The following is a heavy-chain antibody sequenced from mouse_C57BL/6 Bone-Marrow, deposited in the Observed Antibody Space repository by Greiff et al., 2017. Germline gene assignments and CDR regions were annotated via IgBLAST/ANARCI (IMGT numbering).Heavy chain of an antibody. CDR2: IDPENGDT. Sequence: EVKLQESGAELVRPGASVKLSCTASGFNIKDDYMHWVKQRPEQGLEWIGWIDPENGDTEYASKFQGKATITADTSSNTAYLQLSSLTSADTAVYYCTTSGYYWYFDVWGTGTTVTVSS. D-gene: IGHD2-2*01. CDR3: TTSGYYWYFDV. J-gene: IGHJ1*03. CDR1: GFNIKDDY. V-gene: IGHV14-4*01.